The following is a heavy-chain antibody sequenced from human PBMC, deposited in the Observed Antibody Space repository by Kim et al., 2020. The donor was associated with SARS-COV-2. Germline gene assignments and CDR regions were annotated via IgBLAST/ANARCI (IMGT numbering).Heavy chain of an antibody. V-gene: IGHV3-30-3*01. D-gene: IGHD6-19*01. Sequence: GWSLRLSCAASGFTFSSYAMHWVRQAPGKGLEWVAVISYGGSNKYYADSVKGRFTISRDNSKNTLYLQMNSLRAEDTAVYYCARDRGQGSVNWFDPWGQGTLVTVSS. CDR3: ARDRGQGSVNWFDP. J-gene: IGHJ5*02. CDR2: ISYGGSNK. CDR1: GFTFSSYA.